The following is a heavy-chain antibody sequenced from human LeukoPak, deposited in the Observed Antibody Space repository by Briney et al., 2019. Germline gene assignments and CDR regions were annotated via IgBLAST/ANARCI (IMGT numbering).Heavy chain of an antibody. CDR1: GYTFTSYD. CDR3: ASSETASGWFDP. Sequence: ASVKVSCKASGYTFTSYDINWVRQATGQGLEWMGWMNPKSGNTGYAQKFQGRVTMTRDTSISTAYMELSSLRSEDTAVYYWASSETASGWFDPWGQGTLVTVSS. J-gene: IGHJ5*02. CDR2: MNPKSGNT. D-gene: IGHD6-25*01. V-gene: IGHV1-8*01.